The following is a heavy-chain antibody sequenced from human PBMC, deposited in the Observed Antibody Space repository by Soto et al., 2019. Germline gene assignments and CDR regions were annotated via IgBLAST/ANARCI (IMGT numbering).Heavy chain of an antibody. CDR1: GDTFTFYS. Sequence: QVQLVQSGAEVKKPGSSVRVSCKASGDTFTFYSINWVRQAPGLGLEWMGRINPILSMSNYAQRFQGRVTMTAGKSTSPAYMELSSLRSEDTAMYYCASSYGSGYRAFDYWGQGALVTVSS. CDR3: ASSYGSGYRAFDY. J-gene: IGHJ4*02. CDR2: INPILSMS. V-gene: IGHV1-69*02. D-gene: IGHD3-10*01.